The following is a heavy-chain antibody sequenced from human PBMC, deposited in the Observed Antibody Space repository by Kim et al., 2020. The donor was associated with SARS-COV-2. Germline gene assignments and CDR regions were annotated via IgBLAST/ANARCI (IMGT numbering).Heavy chain of an antibody. V-gene: IGHV1-18*01. J-gene: IGHJ4*02. Sequence: ASVKVSCKASGYTFTTYDVSWVRQAPGQGLERMGWISVYNGNTNYVQNLQGRVTMTADTSTSTAYMELRSLRSDDTAVYYCARLRSGWFVGYFDYWGQGTLVTVSS. D-gene: IGHD6-19*01. CDR1: GYTFTTYD. CDR3: ARLRSGWFVGYFDY. CDR2: ISVYNGNT.